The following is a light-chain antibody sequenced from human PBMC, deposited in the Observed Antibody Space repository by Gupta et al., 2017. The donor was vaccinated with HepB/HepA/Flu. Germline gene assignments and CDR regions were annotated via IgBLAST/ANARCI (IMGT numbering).Light chain of an antibody. CDR3: SSDTSISSFVV. J-gene: IGLJ2*01. CDR2: DVS. Sequence: SALPQPDSVSVSPCQSLTISCPGTSSDIGGNNYICWNQHHPVEAPKLMIYDVSSRPAVVANRFSGTKSGNTAPLTIAGLHAEDEADYYSSSDTSISSFVVFGGGTKLTVL. V-gene: IGLV2-14*03. CDR1: SSDIGGNNY.